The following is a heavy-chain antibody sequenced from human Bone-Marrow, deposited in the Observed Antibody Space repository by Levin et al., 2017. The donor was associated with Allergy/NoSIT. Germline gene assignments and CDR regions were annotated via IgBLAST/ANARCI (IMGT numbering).Heavy chain of an antibody. CDR3: VRDPMGAYCSGDSCESH. CDR1: GFAFGFAFNNYA. CDR2: ISSSGMYI. Sequence: GGSLRLSCVASGFAFGFAFNNYAMSWVRQAPGKGLEWVSSISSSGMYIYYVDSVKGRFTIFRDNAKNSLFLQMNSLRAEDTAVYYCVRDPMGAYCSGDSCESHWGQGTLVTVSS. J-gene: IGHJ4*02. V-gene: IGHV3-21*01. D-gene: IGHD2-15*01.